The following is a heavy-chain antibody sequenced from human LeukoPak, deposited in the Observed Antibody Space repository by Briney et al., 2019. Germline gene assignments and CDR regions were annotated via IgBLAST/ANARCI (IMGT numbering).Heavy chain of an antibody. Sequence: GGSLRLSCAASGFTFSSYAMSWVRQAPGKGLEWVSAISGSGGSTYYADSVKGRFTISRDNAKNSLYLQMNSLRAEDTAVYYCARGDYYDSSGYYDAFDIWGQGTMVTVSS. D-gene: IGHD3-22*01. J-gene: IGHJ3*02. CDR3: ARGDYYDSSGYYDAFDI. CDR2: ISGSGGST. CDR1: GFTFSSYA. V-gene: IGHV3-23*01.